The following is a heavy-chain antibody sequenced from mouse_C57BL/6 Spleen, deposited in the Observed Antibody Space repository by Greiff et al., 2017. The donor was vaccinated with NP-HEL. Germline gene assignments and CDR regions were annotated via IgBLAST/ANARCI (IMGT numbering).Heavy chain of an antibody. CDR1: GYTFTDYE. V-gene: IGHV1-15*01. CDR3: TTDYYGSSSLFDY. D-gene: IGHD1-1*01. Sequence: QVQLQQSGAELVRPGASVTLSCKASGYTFTDYEMHWVKQTPVHGLEWIGAIDPETGGTAYNQKFKGKAILTADKSSSTAYMELRSLTSEDSAVYYCTTDYYGSSSLFDYWGQGTTLTVSS. J-gene: IGHJ2*01. CDR2: IDPETGGT.